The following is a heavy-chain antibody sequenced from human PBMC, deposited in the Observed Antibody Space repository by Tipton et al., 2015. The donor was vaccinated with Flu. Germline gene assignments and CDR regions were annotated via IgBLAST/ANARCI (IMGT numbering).Heavy chain of an antibody. CDR3: ARGSYSFDSSGYYVHFDL. CDR2: IYHSGST. J-gene: IGHJ2*01. Sequence: TLSLTCTVSGGSASGYYWSWIRQPPGKGLEWIAYIYHSGSTNYNPSLKSRVTISEDTSKNQFSLKLSSVTAADTAVYYCARGSYSFDSSGYYVHFDLWGRGALVTVSS. D-gene: IGHD3-22*01. V-gene: IGHV4-59*02. CDR1: GGSASGYY.